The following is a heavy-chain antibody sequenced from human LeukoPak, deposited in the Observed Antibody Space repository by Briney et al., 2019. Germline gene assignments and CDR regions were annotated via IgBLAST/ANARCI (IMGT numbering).Heavy chain of an antibody. Sequence: SVKVSCKASGGTFSGYAISWVRQAPGQGLEWMGGIIPIFGTANYAQKFQGRVTITTDESTSTAYMELSSLRSEDTAVYYCARGGYSSSWHLIYYYYMDVWGKGTTVTVSS. CDR3: ARGGYSSSWHLIYYYYMDV. D-gene: IGHD6-13*01. V-gene: IGHV1-69*05. CDR1: GGTFSGYA. CDR2: IIPIFGTA. J-gene: IGHJ6*03.